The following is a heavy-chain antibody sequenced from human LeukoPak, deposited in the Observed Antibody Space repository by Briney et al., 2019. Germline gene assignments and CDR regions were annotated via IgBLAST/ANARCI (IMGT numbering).Heavy chain of an antibody. V-gene: IGHV1-69*06. CDR3: ARKVPNDSSGYYYRGQFDP. Sequence: SVKVSYKASGGTFSSYAISWVRQAPGQGLEWMGGIIPIFGTANYAQKFQGRVTITADKSTSTAYMELSSLRSEDTAVYYCARKVPNDSSGYYYRGQFDPWGQGTLVTVSS. CDR1: GGTFSSYA. CDR2: IIPIFGTA. D-gene: IGHD3-22*01. J-gene: IGHJ5*02.